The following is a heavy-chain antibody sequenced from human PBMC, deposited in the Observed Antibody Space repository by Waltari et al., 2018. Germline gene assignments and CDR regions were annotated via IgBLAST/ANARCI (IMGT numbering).Heavy chain of an antibody. CDR1: GFTFGGHD. CDR2: ISPAGYAK. CDR3: VRSLYINYGREGFEE. J-gene: IGHJ3*01. V-gene: IGHV3-48*03. Sequence: EEVGGYLVPPGGSLRLSCGGPGFTFGGHDINWVRQTPGKVLELISHISPAGYAKLYAASVKGRFTISRDSAKSVFLEMSRLRAEDTGVYYCVRSLYINYGREGFEEWGPGTMVTVSS. D-gene: IGHD3-16*01.